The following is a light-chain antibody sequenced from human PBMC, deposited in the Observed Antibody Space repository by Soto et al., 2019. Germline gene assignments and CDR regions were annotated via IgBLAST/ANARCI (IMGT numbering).Light chain of an antibody. V-gene: IGKV3-15*01. J-gene: IGKJ4*01. CDR2: DAS. Sequence: EIVMTQSPATLSVSPGERATLSCRASQSVNSNLAWYRQKPGQAPRLLISDASTRATGVPARFSGSGSGTAFTLTISSLQSEDSGIYDCQQYNFWPPLTFGGGTKVEIK. CDR3: QQYNFWPPLT. CDR1: QSVNSN.